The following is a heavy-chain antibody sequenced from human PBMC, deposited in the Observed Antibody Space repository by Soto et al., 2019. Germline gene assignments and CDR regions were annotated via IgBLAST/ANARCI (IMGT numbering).Heavy chain of an antibody. V-gene: IGHV3-21*01. CDR3: ARVLYYDGSGYNF. CDR2: ISSTSSYI. D-gene: IGHD3-22*01. CDR1: GFTFSSYT. J-gene: IGHJ4*02. Sequence: EVQLVESGGGLVKPGGSLRLSCAAPGFTFSSYTMNWVRQAPGKGLEWVSSISSTSSYIYYADSVKGRFTISRDNAKNSLYLQMNSLRAEDTAVYYCARVLYYDGSGYNFWGQGTLVTVSS.